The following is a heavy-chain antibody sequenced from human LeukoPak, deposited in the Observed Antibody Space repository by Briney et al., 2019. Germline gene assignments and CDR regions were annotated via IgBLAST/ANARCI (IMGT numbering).Heavy chain of an antibody. D-gene: IGHD5-12*01. CDR1: GYTFTGYY. Sequence: ASVKVSCKASGYTFTGYYMHWVRQAPGQGLEWMGWINPNSGGTNYAQKFQGRVTMTRDTSISTAYMELGRLRSDDTAVYYCARDLDSGYDTFDYWGQGTLVTVSS. CDR3: ARDLDSGYDTFDY. J-gene: IGHJ4*02. V-gene: IGHV1-2*02. CDR2: INPNSGGT.